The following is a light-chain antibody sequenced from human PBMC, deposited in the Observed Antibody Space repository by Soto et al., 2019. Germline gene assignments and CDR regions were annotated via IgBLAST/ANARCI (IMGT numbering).Light chain of an antibody. CDR2: KDN. Sequence: SYELTQPPSVSVSPGQTARITCSGDALPKQYAYWYQQKPGQSPVVVIYKDNERPSGIPERFSGSSSGTTVTLTISGVQAEDEADYYCQSGDSSGTHWVFGGGTKLTVL. CDR3: QSGDSSGTHWV. V-gene: IGLV3-25*03. CDR1: ALPKQY. J-gene: IGLJ3*02.